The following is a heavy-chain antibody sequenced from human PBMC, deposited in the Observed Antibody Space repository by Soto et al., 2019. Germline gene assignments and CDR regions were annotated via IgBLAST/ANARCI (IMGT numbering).Heavy chain of an antibody. Sequence: QVQLQESGPGLVKPSETLSLTCTVSGGSVSSGSYYWSWIRQPPGKGLEWIGYIYYSGSTNYNPSLQSRVTISVDTSKNPFSLKLSSVTAADTAVYYCARGVYADNYYYGMDVWGQGTTVTVSS. CDR1: GGSVSSGSYY. D-gene: IGHD2-8*01. CDR2: IYYSGST. J-gene: IGHJ6*02. V-gene: IGHV4-61*01. CDR3: ARGVYADNYYYGMDV.